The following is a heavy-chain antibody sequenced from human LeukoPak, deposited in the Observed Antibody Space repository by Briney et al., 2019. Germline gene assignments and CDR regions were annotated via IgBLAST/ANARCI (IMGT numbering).Heavy chain of an antibody. CDR1: GRTFSSYA. J-gene: IGHJ4*02. CDR2: IIPIFGTA. V-gene: IGHV1-69*13. Sequence: SVKVSCKASGRTFSSYAISWVRQAPGQGLEWMGGIIPIFGTANYAQKFQGRVTITADESTSTAYMELSSLRSEDTAVYYCARGDGGSPVFDYWGQGTLVTVSS. CDR3: ARGDGGSPVFDY. D-gene: IGHD2-15*01.